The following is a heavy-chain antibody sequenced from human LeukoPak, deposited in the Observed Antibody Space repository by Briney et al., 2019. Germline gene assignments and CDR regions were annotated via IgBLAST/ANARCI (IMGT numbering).Heavy chain of an antibody. CDR2: ISSGGTP. CDR1: GFTFTSST. Sequence: GGSLRLSCGASGFTFTSSTMTWVRQAPGKGLEWVSAISSGGTPYYAASVRGRFIISRDTSTNTLYLQVKSLTAEDTAVYYCAKPEVGVASIDCWGQGTLVTVSS. J-gene: IGHJ4*02. V-gene: IGHV3-23*01. D-gene: IGHD2-2*01. CDR3: AKPEVGVASIDC.